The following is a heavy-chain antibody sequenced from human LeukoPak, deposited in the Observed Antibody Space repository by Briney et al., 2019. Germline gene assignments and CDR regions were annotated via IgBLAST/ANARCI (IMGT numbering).Heavy chain of an antibody. D-gene: IGHD6-13*01. CDR2: IYYSGTT. CDR3: ASRPIAAAGQYYFDY. J-gene: IGHJ4*02. Sequence: SETLSLTCTVSGGSVTTYYWGWIRQPPGKGLEWIGSIYYSGTTYYNPSLKSRVTISVDTSKNQFSLKLSSVTAADTAVYYCASRPIAAAGQYYFDYWGQGTLVTVSS. V-gene: IGHV4-39*01. CDR1: GGSVTTYY.